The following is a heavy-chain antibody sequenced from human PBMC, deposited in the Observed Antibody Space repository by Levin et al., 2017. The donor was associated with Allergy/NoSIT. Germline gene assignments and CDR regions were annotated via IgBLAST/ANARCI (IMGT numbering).Heavy chain of an antibody. CDR2: ISGSGGST. CDR1: GYTFSSYG. V-gene: IGHV3-23*01. Sequence: GGSLRLSCTGSGYTFSSYGMSWVRQAPGKGLEWVSGISGSGGSTYLADSVKGRFTISRDNSNNTLYLHMDSLTAEDTAAYYCAKERLGHSSSWTGLEYWGQGALVTVSS. J-gene: IGHJ4*02. D-gene: IGHD6-13*01. CDR3: AKERLGHSSSWTGLEY.